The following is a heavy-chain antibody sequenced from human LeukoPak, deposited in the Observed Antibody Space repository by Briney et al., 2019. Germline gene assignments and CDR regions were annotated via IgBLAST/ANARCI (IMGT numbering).Heavy chain of an antibody. CDR1: GYTFTTYY. Sequence: ASVKVSCKASGYTFTTYYMHWVRQAPGQGLEWMGIINPSGGSTTYAQKFQGRVTMTRDTSTSTVYMELSSLRAEDTAVYYCAKDRLSGFDPWGQGTLVTVSS. V-gene: IGHV1-46*01. D-gene: IGHD2/OR15-2a*01. CDR3: AKDRLSGFDP. J-gene: IGHJ5*02. CDR2: INPSGGST.